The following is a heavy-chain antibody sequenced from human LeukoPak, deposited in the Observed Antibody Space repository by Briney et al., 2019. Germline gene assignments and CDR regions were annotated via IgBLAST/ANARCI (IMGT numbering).Heavy chain of an antibody. V-gene: IGHV3-23*01. J-gene: IGHJ4*02. CDR1: GFTFSSYA. D-gene: IGHD3-16*01. Sequence: PGGSLSLSCAAPGFTFSSYAMGWVRQASGKGLGWVSAISGSGGSTYYADSVKGRFTISRNNSKNTLYLQMNSLRAEDTAVFYCAKDTYSAKISLWGDWGQGTLVTVSS. CDR2: ISGSGGST. CDR3: AKDTYSAKISLWGD.